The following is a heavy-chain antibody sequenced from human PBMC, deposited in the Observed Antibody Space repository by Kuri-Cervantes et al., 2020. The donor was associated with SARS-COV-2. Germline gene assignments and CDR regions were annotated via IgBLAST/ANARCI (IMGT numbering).Heavy chain of an antibody. D-gene: IGHD1-26*01. V-gene: IGHV3-23*01. CDR3: AKDRRWVGAEKYYFDY. CDR1: GFTFGDYA. J-gene: IGHJ4*02. CDR2: ISGSGGST. Sequence: GGSLRLSCTASGFTFGDYAMSWVRQAPGKGLEWVSAISGSGGSTYYADSVKGRFTISRDNSKNTLYLQMNSLRAEDTAVYYCAKDRRWVGAEKYYFDYWGQGTLVTVSS.